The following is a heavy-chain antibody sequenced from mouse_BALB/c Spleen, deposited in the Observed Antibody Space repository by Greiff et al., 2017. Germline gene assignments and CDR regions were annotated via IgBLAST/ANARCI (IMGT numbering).Heavy chain of an antibody. Sequence: VQLQQSGPGLVQPSQSLSITCTVPGFSLTSYGVHWVRQSPGKGLEWLGVIWSGGSTYYNAAFISRLSISKNNSKSQVFFQMNSLQADDTAIYYCARKRDRYVYAMDPWGEGTSVTVS. J-gene: IGHJ4*01. CDR1: GFSLTSYG. CDR2: IWSGGST. D-gene: IGHD2-3*01. CDR3: ARKRDRYVYAMDP. V-gene: IGHV2-4-1*01.